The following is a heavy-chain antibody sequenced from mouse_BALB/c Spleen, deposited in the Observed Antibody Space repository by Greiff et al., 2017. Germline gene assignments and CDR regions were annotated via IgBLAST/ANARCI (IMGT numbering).Heavy chain of an antibody. CDR3: ARYTDYYAMDY. Sequence: EVKLQESGPGLVKPSQSLSLTCTVTGYSITSYYAWNWIRQFPGNKLEWMGYISYSGSTSYNPSLKSRISITRDTSKNQFFLQLNSVTTEDTATYYCARYTDYYAMDYWGQGTSVTVSS. CDR1: GYSITSYYA. J-gene: IGHJ4*01. CDR2: ISYSGST. V-gene: IGHV3-2*02.